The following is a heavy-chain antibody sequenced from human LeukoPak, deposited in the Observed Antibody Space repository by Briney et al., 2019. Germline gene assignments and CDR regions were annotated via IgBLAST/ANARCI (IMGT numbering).Heavy chain of an antibody. CDR2: IDHIGRA. V-gene: IGHV4-34*01. J-gene: IGHJ5*01. Sequence: SDTLSLTCALYGTSLNRYYWSWIRQTPGRGLEWMGEIDHIGRASYNPSLKSRATISVDTSKNQFSLTLRSVTAADMGVYFCAMPGFCTATICSNYFESWGQGTLVTVSS. CDR3: AMPGFCTATICSNYFES. CDR1: GTSLNRYY. D-gene: IGHD2-15*01.